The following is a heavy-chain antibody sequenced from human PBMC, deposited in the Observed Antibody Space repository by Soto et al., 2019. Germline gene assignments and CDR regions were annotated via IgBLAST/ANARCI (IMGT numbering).Heavy chain of an antibody. CDR1: GDSISSGGYY. J-gene: IGHJ4*02. CDR2: IYYSGST. Sequence: SETLSLTCTVSGDSISSGGYYWSWIRQHPGKGLEWIGYIYYSGSTYYNPSLKSRVTISVDTSKNQFSLKLSSVTAADTAVYYCARAANDEVDYWGQGTLVTVSS. D-gene: IGHD1-1*01. V-gene: IGHV4-30-4*08. CDR3: ARAANDEVDY.